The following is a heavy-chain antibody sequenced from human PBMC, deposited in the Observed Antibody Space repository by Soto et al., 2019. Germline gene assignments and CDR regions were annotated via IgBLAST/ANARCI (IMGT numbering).Heavy chain of an antibody. J-gene: IGHJ4*02. Sequence: QVQLQESGPGLVKPSQTLSLTCTVSGDSISTADYYWNWIRQPPGKGLEWIGYIYYSGNTYYIPSLKSRVTISVDTSKNQISLKLNSVTAADTDVYYCARRIYSTSSFFDSWGQGTLVTVSS. D-gene: IGHD6-6*01. CDR1: GDSISTADYY. CDR3: ARRIYSTSSFFDS. CDR2: IYYSGNT. V-gene: IGHV4-30-4*01.